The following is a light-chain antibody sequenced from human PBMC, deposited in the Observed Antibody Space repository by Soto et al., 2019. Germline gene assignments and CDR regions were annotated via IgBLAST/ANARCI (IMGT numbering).Light chain of an antibody. CDR2: GSS. J-gene: IGKJ5*01. V-gene: IGKV1-12*01. CDR3: QQANSFLPIT. CDR1: QGVSDW. Sequence: DIQMTKSPSSVYEYVGDSVTITCRASQGVSDWVAWYQQKPGEAPKLLIYGSSSLLSGVPSRFSGTRSGTDFTLTISSLQPEDFATYYCQQANSFLPITFCQGTRLEIK.